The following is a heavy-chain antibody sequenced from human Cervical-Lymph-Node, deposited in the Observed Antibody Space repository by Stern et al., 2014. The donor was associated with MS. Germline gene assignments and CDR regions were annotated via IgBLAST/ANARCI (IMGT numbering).Heavy chain of an antibody. CDR3: ARPASGSFYVDSFDQ. V-gene: IGHV3-7*01. CDR1: GFTFSSYW. CDR2: IQQDGGER. D-gene: IGHD3-22*01. Sequence: QLVQSGGGLVQPGGSLRLSCEASGFTFSSYWMTWVRQAPGKGLEWVANIQQDGGERYYVDSVKGRFTISRDNAKNSLYLQMSGLRAEDTAVYYCARPASGSFYVDSFDQWGQGTLVTVSS. J-gene: IGHJ4*02.